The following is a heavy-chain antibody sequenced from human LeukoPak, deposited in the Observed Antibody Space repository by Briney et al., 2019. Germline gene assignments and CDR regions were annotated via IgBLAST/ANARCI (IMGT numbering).Heavy chain of an antibody. D-gene: IGHD2-2*01. CDR1: GGSFSGYY. V-gene: IGHV4-34*01. Sequence: SETLSLTCAVYGGSFSGYYWSWIRQPPGKGLEWIGEINHSGSTNYNPSLKSRVTISVDTSKNQFSLKLSSVTAADTAVYYCASSSAGYCSSTSCYWSHDAFDIWGQGTMATVSS. J-gene: IGHJ3*02. CDR3: ASSSAGYCSSTSCYWSHDAFDI. CDR2: INHSGST.